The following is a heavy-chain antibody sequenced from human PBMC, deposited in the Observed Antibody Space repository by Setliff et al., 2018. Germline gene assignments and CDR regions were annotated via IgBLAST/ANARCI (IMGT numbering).Heavy chain of an antibody. CDR2: IYYSGST. CDR3: ARGYSGYDYLKPFDY. J-gene: IGHJ4*02. D-gene: IGHD5-12*01. Sequence: SETLSLTCTVSGGSISSSSYYWGWIRQPPGKGLEWIGSIYYSGSTYYNPSLKSRVTISVDTSKNQFSLKLSSVTAADTAVYYYARGYSGYDYLKPFDYWGQGTLVTVSS. CDR1: GGSISSSSYY. V-gene: IGHV4-39*01.